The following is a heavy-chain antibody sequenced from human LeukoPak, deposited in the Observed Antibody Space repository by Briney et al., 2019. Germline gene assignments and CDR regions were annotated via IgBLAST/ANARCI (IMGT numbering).Heavy chain of an antibody. CDR1: GYTFTGYY. CDR3: ARVRWFGETDAAYFDS. Sequence: GASVKVSCKTSGYTFTGYYMHWVRQAPGQGLEWMGWINPNSGGTDYAQKFQGRVTMTRDTSISTAYMELSGLRSDDTAVNYCARVRWFGETDAAYFDSWGQGTLVTVSS. V-gene: IGHV1-2*02. CDR2: INPNSGGT. D-gene: IGHD3-10*01. J-gene: IGHJ4*02.